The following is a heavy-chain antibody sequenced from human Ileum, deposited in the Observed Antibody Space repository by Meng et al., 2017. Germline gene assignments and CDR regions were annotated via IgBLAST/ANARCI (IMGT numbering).Heavy chain of an antibody. D-gene: IGHD1-1*01. CDR3: ARGGTAYFDY. V-gene: IGHV4-31*03. J-gene: IGHJ4*02. CDR2: IYDSGSN. Sequence: QVQLQEAGPGLVKPSPTLSLTCTVSGCSISSGGYYWSWIRQHPGKGLEWIGYIYDSGSNYYNPSLKSRIAISGDTSKNQFSLNLSSVTAADTAVYYCARGGTAYFDYWGQGTLVTVSS. CDR1: GCSISSGGYY.